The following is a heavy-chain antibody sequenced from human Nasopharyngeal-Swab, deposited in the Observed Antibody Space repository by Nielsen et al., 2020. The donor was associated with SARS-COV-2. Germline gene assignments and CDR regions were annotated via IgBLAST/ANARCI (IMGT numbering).Heavy chain of an antibody. Sequence: CEGYGYTFGNHWISWVRQMPGKGLEWMGRIDPSDSYTKYSPSFQGHVTISADKSISIAYLQWSSLKASDTGMYYCARNSGYYLGENLWGQGTLVTVSS. D-gene: IGHD3-22*01. CDR2: IDPSDSYT. V-gene: IGHV5-10-1*01. CDR1: GYTFGNHW. J-gene: IGHJ5*02. CDR3: ARNSGYYLGENL.